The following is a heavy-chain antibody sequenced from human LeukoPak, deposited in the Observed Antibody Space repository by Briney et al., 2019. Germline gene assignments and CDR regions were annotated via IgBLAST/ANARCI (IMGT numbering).Heavy chain of an antibody. Sequence: PGGSLRLSCAASGFTFSDYYMSWIRQAPGKGLEWVSYISSSSSYTNYADSVKGRFTISRDNAENSLYLQMNSLRAEDTAVYYYARRSGNDYGDYSLWGQGTLVTVSS. CDR3: ARRSGNDYGDYSL. V-gene: IGHV3-11*06. CDR2: ISSSSSYT. J-gene: IGHJ4*02. D-gene: IGHD4-17*01. CDR1: GFTFSDYY.